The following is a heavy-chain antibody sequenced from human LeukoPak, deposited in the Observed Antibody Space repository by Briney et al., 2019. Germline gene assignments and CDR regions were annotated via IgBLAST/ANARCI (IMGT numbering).Heavy chain of an antibody. CDR2: MSESGGRT. CDR3: AKDRGSSWYGTSDY. J-gene: IGHJ4*02. D-gene: IGHD6-13*01. V-gene: IGHV3-23*01. Sequence: GGSLRLSCAASGLIVSSYSMSWVRQTPGKGLEWVSGMSESGGRTYYADSVKGRFTISRDNYKNTLYLQMSSVRAEDTAVYYCAKDRGSSWYGTSDYWGQGTLVTASS. CDR1: GLIVSSYS.